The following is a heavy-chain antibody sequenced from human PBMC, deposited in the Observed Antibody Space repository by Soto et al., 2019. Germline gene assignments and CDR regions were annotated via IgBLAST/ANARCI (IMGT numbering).Heavy chain of an antibody. V-gene: IGHV4-4*07. CDR3: ARGGQDFWSGPFDY. CDR1: AGSISNYF. D-gene: IGHD3-3*01. Sequence: QGQLQESGPGLVKPSETLSLTCTVSAGSISNYFCNWIRQPAGKGLEWIGRIDNSGSTNYNPSLKSRVTMSSDTSRRQFSLKLNSVTAADTAVYYCARGGQDFWSGPFDYWGQGALVTVSS. J-gene: IGHJ4*02. CDR2: IDNSGST.